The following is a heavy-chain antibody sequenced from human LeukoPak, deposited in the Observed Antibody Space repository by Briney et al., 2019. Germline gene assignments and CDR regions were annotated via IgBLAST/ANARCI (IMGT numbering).Heavy chain of an antibody. D-gene: IGHD3-22*01. CDR1: GYTFTGYY. Sequence: ASVKVSCKASGYTFTGYYMHWVRQAPGQGLEWMGWINPNSGGTNYAQKFQGRVTMTRDTSISTAYMELSSLRSEDTAAYYCASNYDSSGYFDYWGQGTLVTVSS. CDR3: ASNYDSSGYFDY. CDR2: INPNSGGT. J-gene: IGHJ4*02. V-gene: IGHV1-2*02.